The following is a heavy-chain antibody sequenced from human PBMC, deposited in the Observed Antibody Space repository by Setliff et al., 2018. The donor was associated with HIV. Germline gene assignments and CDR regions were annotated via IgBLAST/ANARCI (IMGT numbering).Heavy chain of an antibody. V-gene: IGHV4-34*01. Sequence: SETLSLTCAVHGGSLGGYYWTWIRQPPGKGLEWIGEINESGSTNYSPSLKSRITISLDTSNNQFSLNLTSLTAADTAVYHCARFLGWRGFDYWGQGTLVTVSS. D-gene: IGHD3-3*01. CDR1: GGSLGGYY. J-gene: IGHJ4*02. CDR3: ARFLGWRGFDY. CDR2: INESGST.